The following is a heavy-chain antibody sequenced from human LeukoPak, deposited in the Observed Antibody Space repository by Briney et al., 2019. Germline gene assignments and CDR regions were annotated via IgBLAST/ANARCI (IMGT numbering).Heavy chain of an antibody. Sequence: GRSLRLSCAASGFTFSSYGMPWVRQAPGKGLEWVAVISYDGSNKYYADSVKGRFTISRDNSKNTLYLQMNSLRAEDTAVYYCAKDVGYGPITMIVVAMYYYYGMDVWGQGTTVTVSS. V-gene: IGHV3-30*18. D-gene: IGHD3-22*01. CDR1: GFTFSSYG. CDR2: ISYDGSNK. CDR3: AKDVGYGPITMIVVAMYYYYGMDV. J-gene: IGHJ6*02.